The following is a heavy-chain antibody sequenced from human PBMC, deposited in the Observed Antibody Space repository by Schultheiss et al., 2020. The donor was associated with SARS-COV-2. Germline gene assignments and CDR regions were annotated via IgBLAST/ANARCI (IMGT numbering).Heavy chain of an antibody. CDR1: GFTFSSYE. CDR2: ISSSGSTI. D-gene: IGHD5-12*01. V-gene: IGHV3-48*03. Sequence: GGSLRLSCAASGFTFSSYEMNWVRQAPGKGLEWVSYISSSGSTIYYADSVKGRFTISRDNAKNSLYLQMNSLRAEDTAVYYCARDGYDDGYFDYWGQGTLVTVSS. J-gene: IGHJ4*02. CDR3: ARDGYDDGYFDY.